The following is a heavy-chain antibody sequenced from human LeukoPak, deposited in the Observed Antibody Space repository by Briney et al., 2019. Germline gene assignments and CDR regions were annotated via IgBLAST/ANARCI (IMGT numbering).Heavy chain of an antibody. CDR2: ITTTGDT. CDR3: ARGIRSGVWAFDI. V-gene: IGHV3-13*04. Sequence: GGSLRLSCAASGFTFSTYDMYWVRQTTGEGLEWVSGITTTGDTYYPGSVKGRFTISRENAKKSLYLQMNSLRAGDTAVYYCARGIRSGVWAFDIWGQGTMVTVSS. J-gene: IGHJ3*02. D-gene: IGHD7-27*01. CDR1: GFTFSTYD.